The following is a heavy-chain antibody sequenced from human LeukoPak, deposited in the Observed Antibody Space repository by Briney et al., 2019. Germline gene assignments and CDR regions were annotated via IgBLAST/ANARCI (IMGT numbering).Heavy chain of an antibody. V-gene: IGHV3-30*03. CDR1: GFPFISYG. D-gene: IGHD6-25*01. J-gene: IGHJ3*02. Sequence: GSLRFSCAASGFPFISYGIHWVRQAPGKGLEWVAVITYDGSNGYFADSVKGRFTISRDNSRNTPSLQMNSLRTEDTAVYYCATTATDDALDIWCRGTMVTVSS. CDR2: ITYDGSNG. CDR3: ATTATDDALDI.